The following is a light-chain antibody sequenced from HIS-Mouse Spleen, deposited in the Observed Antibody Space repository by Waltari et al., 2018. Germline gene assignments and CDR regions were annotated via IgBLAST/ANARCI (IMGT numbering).Light chain of an antibody. CDR1: ALPKKY. CDR2: EDS. J-gene: IGLJ2*01. V-gene: IGLV3-10*01. CDR3: YSTDSSGNHRV. Sequence: SYELTQPPSVSVSPGQTARITCSGDALPKKYAYWYQQKSGQAPVLVIYEDSKRPSGSPARCSGSSSGTMATLTISGAQVEDEADYYGYSTDSSGNHRVFGGGTKLTVL.